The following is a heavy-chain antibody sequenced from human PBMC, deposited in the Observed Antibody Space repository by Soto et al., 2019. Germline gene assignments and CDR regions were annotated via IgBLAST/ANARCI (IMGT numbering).Heavy chain of an antibody. CDR3: AAGRGLGVVTTPFDY. D-gene: IGHD2-15*01. J-gene: IGHJ4*02. Sequence: PSETLSLTCTVSGGSISSGGYYWSWIRQHPGKGLEWIGYIYYSGSTYYNPSLKSRVTISVDTSKNQFSLKLSSVTAADTAVYYCAAGRGLGVVTTPFDYWGQGTLVTVSS. V-gene: IGHV4-31*03. CDR1: GGSISSGGYY. CDR2: IYYSGST.